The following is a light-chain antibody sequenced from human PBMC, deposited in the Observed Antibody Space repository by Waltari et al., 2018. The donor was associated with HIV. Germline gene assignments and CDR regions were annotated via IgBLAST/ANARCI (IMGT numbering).Light chain of an antibody. Sequence: QSVLTQPPSVSGTPGQRVTISCSGSSSNIGRNTINWYQQLPGTAPKLLIYNNNQRPSGVPDRFSGSKSGTSASLAISGLQSEDEADYYCAAWDGSVNYSPVVFGGGTKLTVL. V-gene: IGLV1-44*01. CDR2: NNN. J-gene: IGLJ2*01. CDR3: AAWDGSVNYSPVV. CDR1: SSNIGRNT.